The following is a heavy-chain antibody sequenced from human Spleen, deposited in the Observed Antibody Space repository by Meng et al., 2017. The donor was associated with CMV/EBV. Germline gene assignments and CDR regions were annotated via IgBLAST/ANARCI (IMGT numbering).Heavy chain of an antibody. J-gene: IGHJ6*02. V-gene: IGHV3-9*01. CDR2: ISWDSGTL. CDR1: GFTFDDYA. CDR3: AKDGKGELAVRGYYYYYYGMDV. Sequence: GGSLRLSCAASGFTFDDYAMHWVRQGPGKGLEWVSGISWDSGTLAYADSVKGRFTISRDNTKNVLHLQMSSLRPEDTALYYCAKDGKGELAVRGYYYYYYGMDVWGQGTTVTVSS. D-gene: IGHD6-6*01.